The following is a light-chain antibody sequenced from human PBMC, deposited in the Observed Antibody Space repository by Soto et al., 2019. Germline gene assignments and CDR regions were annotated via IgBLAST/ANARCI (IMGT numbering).Light chain of an antibody. Sequence: QSALTQPASVSGSPGQSITISCSGTSRDIGSYNLVSWYQQYPGKAPKIMIYEGTKRPSGVSNRFFGSKSGNTASLTISGLQAEDEGDYHCCSYAGSNTVVFGGGTKLTVL. V-gene: IGLV2-23*01. CDR1: SRDIGSYNL. J-gene: IGLJ2*01. CDR3: CSYAGSNTVV. CDR2: EGT.